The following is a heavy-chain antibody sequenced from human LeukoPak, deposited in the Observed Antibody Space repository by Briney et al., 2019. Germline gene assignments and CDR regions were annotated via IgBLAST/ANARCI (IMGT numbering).Heavy chain of an antibody. CDR3: AKDPADAIVVVVDATRPRLNWFDP. J-gene: IGHJ5*02. CDR2: INPDGTTT. D-gene: IGHD2-15*01. CDR1: GFPLSNYW. V-gene: IGHV3-74*01. Sequence: GGSLRLSCAASGFPLSNYWMHWVRQTPGKGLVWVSRINPDGTTTSYADSVKGRFTISRDNARNTLYLEMNSLRAEDTAVYYCAKDPADAIVVVVDATRPRLNWFDPWGQGTLVTVSS.